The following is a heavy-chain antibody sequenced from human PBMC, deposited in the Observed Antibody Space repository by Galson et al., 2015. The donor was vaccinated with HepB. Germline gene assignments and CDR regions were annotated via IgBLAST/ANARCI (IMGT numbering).Heavy chain of an antibody. V-gene: IGHV3-23*01. D-gene: IGHD6-13*01. Sequence: SLRLSCAASGFTFSIYAMSWARQAPGKGLEWVSSITASDGSTYYADSVKGRFTISRDNSKNTLYLQMNSLRAEDTAVYYCAKAAGGRDGSSWYGWFDPWGQGTLVTVSS. CDR3: AKAAGGRDGSSWYGWFDP. J-gene: IGHJ5*02. CDR1: GFTFSIYA. CDR2: ITASDGST.